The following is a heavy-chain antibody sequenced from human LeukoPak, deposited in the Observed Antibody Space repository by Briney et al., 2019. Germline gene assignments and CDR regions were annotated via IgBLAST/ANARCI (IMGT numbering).Heavy chain of an antibody. D-gene: IGHD3-3*02. J-gene: IGHJ4*02. CDR2: INSDESST. Sequence: GSLRLSCAASGFTFSGHWMHWVRQAPGKGLVWVSHINSDESSTSYADSVKGRFTISRDNAKNTLYLGMNSLRAEDTAVYYCARGSSGGTFGYWGQGTLVTVSS. V-gene: IGHV3-74*01. CDR3: ARGSSGGTFGY. CDR1: GFTFSGHW.